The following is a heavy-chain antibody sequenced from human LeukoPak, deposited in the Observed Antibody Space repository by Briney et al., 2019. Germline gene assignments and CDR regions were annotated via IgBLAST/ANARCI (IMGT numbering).Heavy chain of an antibody. CDR1: GGSISSSSYY. D-gene: IGHD6-19*01. CDR2: IYYSGST. V-gene: IGHV4-39*01. J-gene: IGHJ4*02. Sequence: PSETLSLTCTVSGGSISSSSYYWGWIRQPPGKGLEWIGSIYYSGSTYYNPSLKSRVTISVDTSKNQFSLKLSSVTAADTAVYYCARHGGVAGTSSFDYWGQGTLVTVSS. CDR3: ARHGGVAGTSSFDY.